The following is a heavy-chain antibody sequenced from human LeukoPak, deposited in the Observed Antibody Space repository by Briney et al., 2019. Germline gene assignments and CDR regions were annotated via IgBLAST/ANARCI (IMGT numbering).Heavy chain of an antibody. CDR1: GFTFSDYY. V-gene: IGHV3-66*01. Sequence: GGSLRLSCAASGFTFSDYYMTWVRQAPGKGLEWVSVIYSGGNRYYADSVKGRVAISRDNPKNTVFLQMNSVRAEDTAVYYCARSYSNHLFGMDVWGQGTTVTVSS. CDR2: IYSGGNR. D-gene: IGHD4-11*01. J-gene: IGHJ6*02. CDR3: ARSYSNHLFGMDV.